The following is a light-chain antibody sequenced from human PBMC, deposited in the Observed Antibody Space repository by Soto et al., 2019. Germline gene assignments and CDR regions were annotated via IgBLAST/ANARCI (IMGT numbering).Light chain of an antibody. Sequence: QSALTQRPSASGSPGQSVTISCTGTSSDVGGYNCVSWYQQHPGKVPKLMISEVNKRPSGVPDRFSGSKSGNTASLTVSGLQAEDEADYYCSSCGDNNIYVFGTGTKVTVL. V-gene: IGLV2-8*01. CDR2: EVN. CDR1: SSDVGGYNC. CDR3: SSCGDNNIYV. J-gene: IGLJ1*01.